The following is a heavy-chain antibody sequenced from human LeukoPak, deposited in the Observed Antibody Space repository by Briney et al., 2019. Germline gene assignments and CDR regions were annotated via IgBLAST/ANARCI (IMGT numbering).Heavy chain of an antibody. CDR3: ARDRPGRELLPYYMDV. CDR2: INQYGSEK. V-gene: IGHV3-7*01. J-gene: IGHJ6*03. Sequence: GGSLRLSCAASGFSFSSYWMSWVRQAPGKGLEWVANINQYGSEKYYVDSVKGRFTISRDNAENSLSLQMNSLRAEDTAVYYCARDRPGRELLPYYMDVWGQGTTVTVSS. D-gene: IGHD2-15*01. CDR1: GFSFSSYW.